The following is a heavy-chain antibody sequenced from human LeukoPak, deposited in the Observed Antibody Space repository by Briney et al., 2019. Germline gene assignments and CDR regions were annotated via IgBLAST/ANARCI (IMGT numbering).Heavy chain of an antibody. CDR3: AKVRGSYYKGSWFDP. Sequence: PGGFLRLSCAASGFTFSSYAMSWVRQAPGKGLEWVSAISGSGGSTYYADSVKGRFTISRDNSKNTLYLQMNSLRAEDTAVYYCAKVRGSYYKGSWFDPWGQGTLVTVSS. D-gene: IGHD3-10*01. CDR2: ISGSGGST. J-gene: IGHJ5*02. V-gene: IGHV3-23*01. CDR1: GFTFSSYA.